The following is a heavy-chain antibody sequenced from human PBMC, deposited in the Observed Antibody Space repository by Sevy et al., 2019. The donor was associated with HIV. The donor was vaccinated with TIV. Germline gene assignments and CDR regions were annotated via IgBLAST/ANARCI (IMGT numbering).Heavy chain of an antibody. V-gene: IGHV4-59*12. J-gene: IGHJ6*02. CDR2: IYYSGCT. CDR3: ARRVGAAAGPAPYYYYYYGMDV. D-gene: IGHD6-13*01. Sequence: SETLSLTCTVSGGSISSYYWSWIRQPPGKGLEWIGYIYYSGCTNYNPSLKSRVTISVDTSKNQFSLKLSSVTAADTAVYYCARRVGAAAGPAPYYYYYYGMDVWGQGTTVTVSS. CDR1: GGSISSYY.